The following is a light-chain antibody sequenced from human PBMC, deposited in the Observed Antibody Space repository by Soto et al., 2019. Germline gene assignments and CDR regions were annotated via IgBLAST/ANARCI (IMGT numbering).Light chain of an antibody. CDR1: QGLGNY. CDR3: LTYNGPPLS. V-gene: IGKV1-27*01. CDR2: SAS. Sequence: DMQMTQSPSSLSASVGDRVTITCRASQGLGNYLAWYQQKPGNAPKLLIYSASSLQSGVPSRFSGSGSGTDFTLTISGLQPEDVATYYCLTYNGPPLSLGGGTKVEI. J-gene: IGKJ4*01.